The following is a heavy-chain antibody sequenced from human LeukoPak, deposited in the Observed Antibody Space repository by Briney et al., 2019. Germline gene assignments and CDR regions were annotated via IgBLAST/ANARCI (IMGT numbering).Heavy chain of an antibody. Sequence: SETLSLTCTVSGGSISSSSYYWGWIRQPPGKGLEWIGSIYYSGSTYYNPSLKSRVTISVDTSKNQFSLKLSSVTAADTAVYYCARKVVRGVSYYYYYMDVWGKGTTVTISS. CDR3: ARKVVRGVSYYYYYMDV. J-gene: IGHJ6*03. CDR1: GGSISSSSYY. D-gene: IGHD3-10*01. V-gene: IGHV4-39*07. CDR2: IYYSGST.